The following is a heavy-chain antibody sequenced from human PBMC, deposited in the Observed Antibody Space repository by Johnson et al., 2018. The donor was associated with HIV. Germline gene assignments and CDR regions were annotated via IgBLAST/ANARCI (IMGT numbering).Heavy chain of an antibody. J-gene: IGHJ3*02. V-gene: IGHV3-66*01. Sequence: MLLVESGGGLVQPGGSLRLSCAASGFTVSSNYMSWVRQAPGKGLEWVSVIYSGGSTNYADSVKGRFTISRYNSKNTLYLQMNSLSAEDTAVYYCARERLRAGAFDIWGQGTMVTVSS. D-gene: IGHD6-13*01. CDR1: GFTVSSNY. CDR3: ARERLRAGAFDI. CDR2: IYSGGST.